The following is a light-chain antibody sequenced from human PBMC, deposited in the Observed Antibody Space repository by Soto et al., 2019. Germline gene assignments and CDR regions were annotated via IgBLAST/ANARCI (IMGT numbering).Light chain of an antibody. Sequence: EVVMTQSPATLSVSPGERATLSCRASQSISSDLAWYQQKPGQAPRLLIYGASTRASDIPARFSGSGSGTEFTLTISSLQSEDFAVYYCQQYNNGPPWTFGQGTKGEF. CDR1: QSISSD. J-gene: IGKJ1*01. V-gene: IGKV3-15*01. CDR3: QQYNNGPPWT. CDR2: GAS.